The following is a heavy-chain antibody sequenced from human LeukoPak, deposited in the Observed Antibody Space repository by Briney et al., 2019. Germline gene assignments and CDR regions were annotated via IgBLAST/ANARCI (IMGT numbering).Heavy chain of an antibody. V-gene: IGHV3-23*01. Sequence: GRSLRLSCAASGFSFNNYAMSWVRQAPGKGLEWVSIIISSSGSAFYADSVKGRFTISRDNSKNTLYLQMSSLRLEDTAVYYCAKGGYDYIEVAYFDFWGQGTLVSVSS. CDR1: GFSFNNYA. CDR2: IISSSGSA. D-gene: IGHD5-12*01. CDR3: AKGGYDYIEVAYFDF. J-gene: IGHJ4*02.